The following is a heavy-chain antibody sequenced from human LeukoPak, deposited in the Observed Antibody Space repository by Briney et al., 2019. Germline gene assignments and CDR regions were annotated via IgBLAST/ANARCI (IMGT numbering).Heavy chain of an antibody. J-gene: IGHJ3*02. Sequence: GGSLRLSCAAAGFTFSNYGMHWVRQAPDKGREWVAFLQKDGSDIHYADSVEGRFTISRDNSKNTLYLQMNSLRAEDTAVYYCANRRGPTVLGNHTAIWGQGTLVTVSS. CDR3: ANRRGPTVLGNHTAI. D-gene: IGHD3-3*02. CDR1: GFTFSNYG. CDR2: LQKDGSDI. V-gene: IGHV3-30*02.